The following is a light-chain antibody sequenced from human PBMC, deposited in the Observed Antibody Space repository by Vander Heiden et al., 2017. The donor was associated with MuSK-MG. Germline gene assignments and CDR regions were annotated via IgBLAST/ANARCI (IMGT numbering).Light chain of an antibody. CDR3: QQYDT. Sequence: DIQMTQSPSSLSASVGDRVTITCQASQDISNYLNWYQQKPGKAPKLLIYDASNLETGVPSRFSGSGSGTEFTFTISSLQPEDIATYYCQQYDTFGQGTKLEIK. V-gene: IGKV1-33*01. CDR1: QDISNY. CDR2: DAS. J-gene: IGKJ2*01.